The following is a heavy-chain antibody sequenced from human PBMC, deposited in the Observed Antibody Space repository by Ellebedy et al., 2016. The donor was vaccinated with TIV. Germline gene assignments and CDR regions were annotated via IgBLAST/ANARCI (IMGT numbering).Heavy chain of an antibody. D-gene: IGHD3-22*01. CDR3: AKGRGGGSDSSAPRYYFDS. Sequence: PGGSLRLSCAASGFTFSGYAMSWVRQAPGKGLEWVSGINAGGGKTYYADSVEGRFTVSRDTSKKTLYLQMNSLRAEDTAIYYCAKGRGGGSDSSAPRYYFDSWGLGTLVTVSS. CDR2: INAGGGKT. V-gene: IGHV3-23*01. CDR1: GFTFSGYA. J-gene: IGHJ4*02.